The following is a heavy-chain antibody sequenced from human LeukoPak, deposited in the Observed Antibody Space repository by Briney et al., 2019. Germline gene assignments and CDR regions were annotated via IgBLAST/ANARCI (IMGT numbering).Heavy chain of an antibody. CDR2: ISSSGSST. V-gene: IGHV3-23*01. J-gene: IGHJ5*02. CDR1: GFTFSNNA. D-gene: IGHD6-19*01. Sequence: GGSLRLSCAASGFTFSNNAMSWVRQAPGKGLEWVSAISSSGSSTYYADSVKGRFTISRDNSKNTLYLQMNSLRAEDTALYYCAKELKIGVAGTVGFERWGQGTLATVSS. CDR3: AKELKIGVAGTVGFER.